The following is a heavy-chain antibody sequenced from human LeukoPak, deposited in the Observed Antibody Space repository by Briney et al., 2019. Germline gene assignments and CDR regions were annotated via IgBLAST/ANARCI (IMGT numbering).Heavy chain of an antibody. D-gene: IGHD3-3*01. V-gene: IGHV4-39*01. CDR3: AVDFGSHRVVY. J-gene: IGHJ4*01. CDR1: GGSISSYY. Sequence: SETLSLTCTVSGGSISSYYWGWVRQPPGKGLEWIGSIYYSGNTYYNPSLQSRVTISLDTSKNQYSLRLSSVTAADTALYYCAVDFGSHRVVYWGQGSLVTVSS. CDR2: IYYSGNT.